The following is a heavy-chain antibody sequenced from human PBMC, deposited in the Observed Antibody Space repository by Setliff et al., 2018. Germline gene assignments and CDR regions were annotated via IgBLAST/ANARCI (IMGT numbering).Heavy chain of an antibody. V-gene: IGHV5-51*01. CDR1: GYSFTSYW. CDR2: IFPADSDT. D-gene: IGHD3-3*01. Sequence: PGESLKISCKGSGYSFTSYWIGWVRQMPGQGLELMGMIFPADSDTRYSPSFQGQVTISADKSISIAYLQWSSLKASDTAMYYCARQAISGSDAFDIWGQGTLVTVSS. CDR3: ARQAISGSDAFDI. J-gene: IGHJ3*02.